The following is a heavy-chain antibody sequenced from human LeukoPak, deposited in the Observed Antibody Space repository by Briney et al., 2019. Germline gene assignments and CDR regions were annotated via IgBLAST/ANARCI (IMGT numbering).Heavy chain of an antibody. CDR2: IIPIFGTA. V-gene: IGHV1-69*13. CDR3: AISDCGGDCYSNYFDY. D-gene: IGHD2-21*02. CDR1: GGTFSSYA. Sequence: ASVKVSCKASGGTFSSYAISWVRQAPGQGLEWMGGIIPIFGTANYAQKFQGRVTITADESTSTAYMELSSLRSEDTAVYYCAISDCGGDCYSNYFDYWGQGTLVTVSS. J-gene: IGHJ4*02.